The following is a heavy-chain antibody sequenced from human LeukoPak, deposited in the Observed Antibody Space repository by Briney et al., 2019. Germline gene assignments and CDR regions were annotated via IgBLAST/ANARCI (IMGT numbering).Heavy chain of an antibody. D-gene: IGHD5-12*01. V-gene: IGHV3-48*03. J-gene: IGHJ4*02. Sequence: GGSLRLSCAASGFSFSTQEMAWVRQAPGKGLEWVSYISKDGRTTYYADSVKGRFTISRDNTRNSLFLQLSSLSADDTAFYYCARGSYTGFDLYFDSWGQGTLVTISS. CDR3: ARGSYTGFDLYFDS. CDR1: GFSFSTQE. CDR2: ISKDGRTT.